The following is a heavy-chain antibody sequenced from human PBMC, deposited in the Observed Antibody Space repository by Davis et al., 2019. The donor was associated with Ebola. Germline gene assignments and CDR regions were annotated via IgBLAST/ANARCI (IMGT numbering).Heavy chain of an antibody. D-gene: IGHD6-6*01. Sequence: PGGSLRLSCAASGFTFSSYAMHWVRQAPGKGLEWVAVISYDGSNKYYADSVKGRFTISRDNSKNTLYLQMNSLRAEDTAVYYCARVVSLGSSALRAYYGMDVWGQGTTVTVSS. CDR1: GFTFSSYA. CDR2: ISYDGSNK. CDR3: ARVVSLGSSALRAYYGMDV. V-gene: IGHV3-30-3*01. J-gene: IGHJ6*02.